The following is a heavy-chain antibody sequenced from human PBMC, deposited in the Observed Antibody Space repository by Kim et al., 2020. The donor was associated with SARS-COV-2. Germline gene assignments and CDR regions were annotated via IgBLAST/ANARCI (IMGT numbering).Heavy chain of an antibody. CDR3: ARRMGAKEDYFDY. D-gene: IGHD1-26*01. CDR2: ISSSSSYI. V-gene: IGHV3-21*01. CDR1: GFTFSSYS. Sequence: GGSLRLSCAASGFTFSSYSMNWVRQAPGKGLEWVSSISSSSSYIYYADSVKGRFTISRDNAKNSLYLQMNSLRAEDTAVYYCARRMGAKEDYFDYWGQGTLVTVSS. J-gene: IGHJ4*02.